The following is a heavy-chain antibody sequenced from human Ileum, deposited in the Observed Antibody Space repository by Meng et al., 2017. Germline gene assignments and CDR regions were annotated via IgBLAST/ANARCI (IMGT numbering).Heavy chain of an antibody. CDR1: GYTFTKNG. J-gene: IGHJ4*02. CDR3: AREPQRFDY. V-gene: IGHV7-4-1*02. CDR2: INTDTGNP. Sequence: QVQLVQSGSELKKPGASVKISCKASGYTFTKNGMKWVRQAPGQGLEWIGWINTDTGNPTYAQGFTGRFVFSLDTSVSTAYLQISSLKTEDTAAYYCAREPQRFDYWGQGTLVTVSS.